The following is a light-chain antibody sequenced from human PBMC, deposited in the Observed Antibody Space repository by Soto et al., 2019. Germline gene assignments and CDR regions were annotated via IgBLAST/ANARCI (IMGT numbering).Light chain of an antibody. CDR3: CSYAGSSLV. CDR2: EGS. V-gene: IGLV2-23*01. J-gene: IGLJ2*01. Sequence: QSALTQPASVSGSPGQSITISCTGTRSDVGSYNLVSWYQQHPGKAPKLMIYEGSKRPSGVSNRFSGSKSGNTASLTISGLQAEDEADYYCCSYAGSSLVFGGGTK. CDR1: RSDVGSYNL.